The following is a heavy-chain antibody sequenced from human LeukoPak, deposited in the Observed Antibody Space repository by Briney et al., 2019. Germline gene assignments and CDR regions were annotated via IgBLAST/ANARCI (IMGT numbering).Heavy chain of an antibody. D-gene: IGHD2-15*01. CDR2: ISNNGGYT. Sequence: GGSLRLSCEASGFTFSSYAIRWVRQAPGKGLEWVSAISNNGGYTYYADSVQGRFTISRDNSKSTLCLQMNSLRAEDTAVYYCAKQLGYCSDGSCYFPYWGQGTLVTVSS. CDR1: GFTFSSYA. J-gene: IGHJ4*02. CDR3: AKQLGYCSDGSCYFPY. V-gene: IGHV3-23*01.